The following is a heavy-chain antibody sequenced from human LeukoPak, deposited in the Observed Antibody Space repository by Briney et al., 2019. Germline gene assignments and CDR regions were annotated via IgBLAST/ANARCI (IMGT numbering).Heavy chain of an antibody. CDR1: GFTFSSYW. Sequence: GGSLRLSCAASGFTFSSYWMSWVRQAPGKGLEWVANIKQDGSEKYYVDSVKGRFTISRDNAKNSLYLQMNSLRAEDTAVYYCARDLDSYGFFRNWFDPWGQGTLVTVSS. D-gene: IGHD5-18*01. CDR2: IKQDGSEK. J-gene: IGHJ5*02. CDR3: ARDLDSYGFFRNWFDP. V-gene: IGHV3-7*01.